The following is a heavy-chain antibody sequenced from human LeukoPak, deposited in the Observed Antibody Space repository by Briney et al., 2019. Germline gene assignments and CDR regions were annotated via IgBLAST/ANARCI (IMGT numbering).Heavy chain of an antibody. CDR1: GFTFSSYS. CDR2: ITSGGDAI. CDR3: AKARGVAVAGTTFDY. V-gene: IGHV3-48*04. Sequence: PGGSLRLSCAASGFTFSSYSMNWVRQAPGKGLEWVSYITSGGDAINYADSVKGRFTISRDNAKNSLYLQMNSLRAEDMALYYCAKARGVAVAGTTFDYWGQGTLVTVSS. D-gene: IGHD6-19*01. J-gene: IGHJ4*02.